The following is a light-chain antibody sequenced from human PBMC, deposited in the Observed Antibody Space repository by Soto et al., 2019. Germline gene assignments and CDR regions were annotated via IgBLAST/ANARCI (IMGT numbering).Light chain of an antibody. V-gene: IGKV3-20*01. Sequence: EIVLTQSPGTLSLSPGERATLSCRASQIVSSSYLAWNQQKPGQAPRLLIYDASSRATGVPDRFSGSGSGTDFTLTISRLEPEDFAVYYCQQYGSSPYTFGQGTKLEIK. CDR3: QQYGSSPYT. CDR2: DAS. CDR1: QIVSSSY. J-gene: IGKJ2*01.